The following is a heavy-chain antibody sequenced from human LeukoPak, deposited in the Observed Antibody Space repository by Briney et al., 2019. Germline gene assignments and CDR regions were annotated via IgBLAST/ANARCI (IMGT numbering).Heavy chain of an antibody. V-gene: IGHV3-30*02. J-gene: IGHJ4*02. CDR2: IHYDGSNK. CDR3: AKDPIRGVRPYYFSS. Sequence: GGSLRLSCAASGFTFSSYGMQWVRQAPGKGLEWVAFIHYDGSNKYYANSVKGRFTISRDNSKNTLYLHMNSLRAEDTAVYYCAKDPIRGVRPYYFSSWGQGTLVTVYS. CDR1: GFTFSSYG. D-gene: IGHD3-10*01.